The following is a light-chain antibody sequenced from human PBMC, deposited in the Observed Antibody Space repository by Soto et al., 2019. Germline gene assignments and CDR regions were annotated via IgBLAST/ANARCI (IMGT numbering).Light chain of an antibody. V-gene: IGKV1-5*01. Sequence: DIQMTQSPYTLSGSEGDRVTITCRASHTISSWLAWYQQKPGKAPKLLIYAASTLQSGVPSRFSGSGSGTDFTLTISCLQSEDFATYYCQQYYSYPRTFGQGTKVDI. J-gene: IGKJ1*01. CDR1: HTISSW. CDR2: AAS. CDR3: QQYYSYPRT.